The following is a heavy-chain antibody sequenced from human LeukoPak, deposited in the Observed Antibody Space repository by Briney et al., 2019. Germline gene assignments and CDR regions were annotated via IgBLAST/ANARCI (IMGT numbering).Heavy chain of an antibody. D-gene: IGHD5-18*01. Sequence: SLRLSCAASGFTFDDYAMHWVRQAPGKGLEWVSGISWNSGSIGYADSVKGRFSISRDNAKNSLYLQMNSLRAEDTALYYCAKDTYYSYGTNWYFDLWGRGTLVTVSS. V-gene: IGHV3-9*01. J-gene: IGHJ2*01. CDR3: AKDTYYSYGTNWYFDL. CDR1: GFTFDDYA. CDR2: ISWNSGSI.